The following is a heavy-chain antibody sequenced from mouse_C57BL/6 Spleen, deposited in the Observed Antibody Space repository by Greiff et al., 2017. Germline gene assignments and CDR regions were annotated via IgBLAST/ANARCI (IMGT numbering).Heavy chain of an antibody. J-gene: IGHJ4*01. CDR1: GFTFSDYG. V-gene: IGHV5-17*01. Sequence: EVKLVESGGGLVKPGGSLKLSCAASGFTFSDYGMHWVRQAPEKGLEWVAYISSGSSTIYYAETVKGRFTISRDNAKNTLFLQMTSLRSEDTAMYYCARHSDAMDYWGQGTSVTVSS. D-gene: IGHD6-1*01. CDR2: ISSGSSTI. CDR3: ARHSDAMDY.